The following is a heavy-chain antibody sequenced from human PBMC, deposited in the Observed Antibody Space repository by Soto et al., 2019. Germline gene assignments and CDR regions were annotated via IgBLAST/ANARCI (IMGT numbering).Heavy chain of an antibody. V-gene: IGHV3-23*01. Sequence: EVQLLESGGGLVQPGGSLRLSCAASGFIFRNYAMSWVRQAPGKGLEWVSAISGSAGSRYYADSVKGRFTISRDNXXXXXXXXXXXXXXXXXAVYYXXXXXXTHGQPDYWGQGTLVTVSS. CDR3: XXXXXTHGQPDY. CDR2: ISGSAGSR. CDR1: GFIFRNYA. J-gene: IGHJ4*02. D-gene: IGHD3-10*01.